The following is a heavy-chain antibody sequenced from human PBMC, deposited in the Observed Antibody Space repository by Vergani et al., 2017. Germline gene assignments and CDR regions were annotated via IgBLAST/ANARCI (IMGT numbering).Heavy chain of an antibody. Sequence: EVHLEESGGGLVQPGGSLRLSCAASGFTFGDYYMAWIRLAPGKGLDWVASIKRDGTETFYVDSVKGRFTISRDNAKTTLYLQMNSLRDEDTALYYCAKALYYYDSSGYYYAHAFGIWGQGTMVTVSS. J-gene: IGHJ3*02. CDR3: AKALYYYDSSGYYYAHAFGI. CDR1: GFTFGDYY. D-gene: IGHD3-22*01. V-gene: IGHV3-7*03. CDR2: IKRDGTET.